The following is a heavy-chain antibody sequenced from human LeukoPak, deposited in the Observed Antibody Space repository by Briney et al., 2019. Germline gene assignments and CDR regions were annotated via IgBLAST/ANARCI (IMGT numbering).Heavy chain of an antibody. D-gene: IGHD1-20*01. Sequence: ASVKVSCKASGYTFTGYYMHWVRQAPGQGLEWMGWINPNSGGTNHAQKFQGRVTMTRDTSISTAYMELSRLRSDDTAVYYCARDLTGMTDEDWFDPWGQGTLVTVCS. CDR1: GYTFTGYY. CDR2: INPNSGGT. J-gene: IGHJ5*02. V-gene: IGHV1-2*02. CDR3: ARDLTGMTDEDWFDP.